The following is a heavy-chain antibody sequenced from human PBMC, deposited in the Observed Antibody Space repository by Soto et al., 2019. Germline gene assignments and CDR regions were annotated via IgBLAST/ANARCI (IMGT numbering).Heavy chain of an antibody. CDR2: IYYSGST. J-gene: IGHJ6*02. Sequence: QVQLQESGPGLVKPSQTLSLTCTVSGGSISSGGYYWSWIRQHPGKGLEWIGYIYYSGSTYYNPSLKRRVTISVDTSKNQFSLKLSSVTAADTAVYYCAREGVGMVRGVRYGMDVWGQGTTVTVSS. D-gene: IGHD3-10*01. CDR1: GGSISSGGYY. V-gene: IGHV4-31*03. CDR3: AREGVGMVRGVRYGMDV.